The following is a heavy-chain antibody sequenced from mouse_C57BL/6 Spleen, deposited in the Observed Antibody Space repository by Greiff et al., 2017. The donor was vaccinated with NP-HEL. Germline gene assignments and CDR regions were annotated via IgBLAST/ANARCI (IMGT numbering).Heavy chain of an antibody. D-gene: IGHD1-1*01. Sequence: VRLQEPGAELVKPGASVKISCKASGYAFSSYWMNWVKQRPGKGLEWIGQIYPGDGDTNYNGKFKGKATLTADKSSSTAYMQLSSLTSEDSAVYFCARDYGRPYWGQGTLVTVSA. CDR3: ARDYGRPY. CDR1: GYAFSSYW. CDR2: IYPGDGDT. J-gene: IGHJ3*01. V-gene: IGHV1-80*01.